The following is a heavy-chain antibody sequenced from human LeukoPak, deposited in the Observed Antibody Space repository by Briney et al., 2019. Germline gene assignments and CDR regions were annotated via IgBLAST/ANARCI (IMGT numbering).Heavy chain of an antibody. V-gene: IGHV1-46*01. J-gene: IGHJ4*02. Sequence: ASVKVSCKASGYTFTNYYMNWVRQAPGQGLEWMGIINPSVGSTSYAQKFQGRVTVTRETSTSTVYMELSSLRSEDTAMYYCAREGEIGYDLSDYWGQGTLVTVSS. CDR2: INPSVGST. CDR1: GYTFTNYY. D-gene: IGHD5-12*01. CDR3: AREGEIGYDLSDY.